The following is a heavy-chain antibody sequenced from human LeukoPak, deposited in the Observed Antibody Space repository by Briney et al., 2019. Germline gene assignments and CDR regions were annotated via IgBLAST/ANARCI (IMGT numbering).Heavy chain of an antibody. D-gene: IGHD2-15*01. CDR2: IKQDGSEK. Sequence: GGSLRLSCAASGFTFSSYWMSWVRQAPGKGLEWVANIKQDGSEKYYVDFVKGRFTISRDNAKNSLYLQMNSLRAEDTAVYYCARDPRYCRGGSCYFGYFDYWGQGTLVTVSS. V-gene: IGHV3-7*01. CDR1: GFTFSSYW. J-gene: IGHJ4*02. CDR3: ARDPRYCRGGSCYFGYFDY.